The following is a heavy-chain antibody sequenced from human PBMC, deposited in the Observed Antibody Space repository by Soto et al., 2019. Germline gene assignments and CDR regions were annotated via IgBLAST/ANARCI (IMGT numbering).Heavy chain of an antibody. D-gene: IGHD2-2*02. CDR3: AKDVGYCSSTSCYTY. CDR2: ISGSGGST. J-gene: IGHJ4*02. CDR1: GFTFSSYA. Sequence: GGSLRLSCAASGFTFSSYAMSWVRQAPGKGLEWVSAISGSGGSTYYADSVKGRFTISRDNSKNTLYLQMNSLRAEDTAVYYCAKDVGYCSSTSCYTYWGQGXLVTVYS. V-gene: IGHV3-23*01.